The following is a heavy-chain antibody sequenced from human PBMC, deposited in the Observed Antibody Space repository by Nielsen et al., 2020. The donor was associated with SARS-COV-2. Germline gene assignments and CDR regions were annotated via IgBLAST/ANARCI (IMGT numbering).Heavy chain of an antibody. CDR1: GFTFSSYA. Sequence: GGSLRPSCAASGFTFSSYAMSWVRQAPGKGLEWVSGISWNSGSIGYADSVKGRFTISRDNAKNSLYLQMNSLRAEDTALYYCATLSGCSSTSCYQLDYYYGMDVWGQGTTVTVSS. CDR3: ATLSGCSSTSCYQLDYYYGMDV. D-gene: IGHD2-2*01. V-gene: IGHV3-9*01. J-gene: IGHJ6*02. CDR2: ISWNSGSI.